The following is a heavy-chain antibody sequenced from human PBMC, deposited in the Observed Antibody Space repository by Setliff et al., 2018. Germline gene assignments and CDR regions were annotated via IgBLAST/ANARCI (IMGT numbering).Heavy chain of an antibody. CDR2: TIPMFGTT. CDR1: GATFSSYG. Sequence: ASVKVSCKASGATFSSYGISWVRQAPGQGLEWMGGTIPMFGTTEYAQKFQGRLTIITDESTNTAFMQLSSLRSDDTAVYYCARVTGVTTFGVIMKDFEFWGQGTLVTVSS. CDR3: ARVTGVTTFGVIMKDFEF. D-gene: IGHD3-3*01. J-gene: IGHJ4*02. V-gene: IGHV1-69*05.